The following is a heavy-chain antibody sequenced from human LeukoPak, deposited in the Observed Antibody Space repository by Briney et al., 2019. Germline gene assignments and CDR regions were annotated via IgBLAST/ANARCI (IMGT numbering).Heavy chain of an antibody. D-gene: IGHD1-26*01. J-gene: IGHJ4*02. CDR3: ARDQIGWELLFYY. CDR2: IIPIFGTA. Sequence: SSVNVSCKASGGTFSSYAISWVRQAPGQGLEWMGGIIPIFGTANYAQKFQGRVTITTDESTSTAYMELSSLRSEDTAVYYCARDQIGWELLFYYWGQGTLVTVSS. V-gene: IGHV1-69*05. CDR1: GGTFSSYA.